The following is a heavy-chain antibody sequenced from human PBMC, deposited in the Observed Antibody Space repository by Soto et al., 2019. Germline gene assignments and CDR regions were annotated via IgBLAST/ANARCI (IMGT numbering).Heavy chain of an antibody. Sequence: QVQLVQSGAEVKKPGASVKVSCKASGYSFTSYYMYWVRQAPGQGLEWMGIIDPSGGSTSHAQKFQGRVTMTRDTSTSTVYMELSSLRSEDTAVYYCARVAVAGTSGWLDPWGQGTLVTVSS. CDR3: ARVAVAGTSGWLDP. V-gene: IGHV1-46*01. CDR2: IDPSGGST. D-gene: IGHD6-19*01. J-gene: IGHJ5*02. CDR1: GYSFTSYY.